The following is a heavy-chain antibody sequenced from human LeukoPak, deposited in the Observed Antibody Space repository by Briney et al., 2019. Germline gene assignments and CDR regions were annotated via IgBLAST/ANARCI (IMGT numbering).Heavy chain of an antibody. Sequence: SETLSLTCAVYGGSFSGYYWSWIRQPPGKGLEWIGEINHSGSTNYNPSLKSRVTISVDTSKNQFSLKLSSVTAADTAVYYCARGMQARLDYFDYWGQGTLVTVSS. J-gene: IGHJ4*02. CDR2: INHSGST. D-gene: IGHD4-11*01. CDR3: ARGMQARLDYFDY. V-gene: IGHV4-34*01. CDR1: GGSFSGYY.